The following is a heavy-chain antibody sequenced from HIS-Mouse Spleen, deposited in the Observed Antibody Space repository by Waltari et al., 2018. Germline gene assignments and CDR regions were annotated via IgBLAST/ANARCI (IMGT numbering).Heavy chain of an antibody. J-gene: IGHJ6*02. CDR1: GGSFSGYY. CDR3: ARGEAEIAAAAYYYYYGMDV. Sequence: QVQLQQWGAGLLKPSETLSLTCAVYGGSFSGYYWSWIRQPPGKGLEWIGEITHSGSTDYRPAVKWRVTIAVETSKNQFSRKLSSVTAADTAVYYCARGEAEIAAAAYYYYYGMDVWGQGTTVTVSS. CDR2: ITHSGST. D-gene: IGHD6-13*01. V-gene: IGHV4-34*01.